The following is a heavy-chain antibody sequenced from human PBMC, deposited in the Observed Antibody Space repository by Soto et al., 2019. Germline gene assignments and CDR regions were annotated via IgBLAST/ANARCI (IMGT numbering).Heavy chain of an antibody. CDR2: IYYSGST. CDR3: AREDYSFSHYYYYMDV. CDR1: GGSISSYY. D-gene: IGHD2-15*01. V-gene: IGHV4-59*01. J-gene: IGHJ6*03. Sequence: SETLSLTCTVSGGSISSYYWSWIRQPPGKGLEWIGYIYYSGSTNYNPSLKGRVTISVDTSKNQFSLKLSSVTAADTAVYYCAREDYSFSHYYYYMDVWGKGTTVTVSS.